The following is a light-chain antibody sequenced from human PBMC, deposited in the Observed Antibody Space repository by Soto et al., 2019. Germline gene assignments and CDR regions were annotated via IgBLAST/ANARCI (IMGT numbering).Light chain of an antibody. CDR2: GAS. CDR1: QGISNY. V-gene: IGKV1-27*01. CDR3: QKYNSAPLT. J-gene: IGKJ5*01. Sequence: DIQMTQSPSSLSASVGDRVTITCRASQGISNYLAWYQQKPGKVPKLLIYGASTLQSGVPSRYSGSGSGTDFTLTISSLQHEDVATYSCQKYNSAPLTFGQGTRLEIK.